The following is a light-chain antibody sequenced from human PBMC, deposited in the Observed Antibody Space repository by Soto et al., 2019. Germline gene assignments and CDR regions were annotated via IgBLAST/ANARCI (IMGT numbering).Light chain of an antibody. J-gene: IGKJ2*01. CDR1: QSVSSIY. CDR2: GAS. Sequence: EIVLTQSPGTLSLSPGQRDTISCRASQSVSSIYLAWYQQKPGQAPRLLIYGASSRATGIPDRFSGSGSGTDFTLAISRQESEDFAVYFCQQSGSSPYTFGQGTKLEIK. CDR3: QQSGSSPYT. V-gene: IGKV3-20*01.